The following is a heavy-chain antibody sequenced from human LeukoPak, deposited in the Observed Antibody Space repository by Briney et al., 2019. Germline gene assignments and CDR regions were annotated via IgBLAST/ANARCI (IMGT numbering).Heavy chain of an antibody. CDR3: ARETLTISRWFDP. V-gene: IGHV4-39*02. CDR1: GGSISGSSYY. Sequence: PSETLSLTCTVSGGSISGSSYYWGWIRQPPGKGLEWIGSIYYSGSTYYNPSLKSRATISVDTSKNQFSLKLNSVTAADTAVYYCARETLTISRWFDPWGQGTLVTVSS. J-gene: IGHJ5*02. CDR2: IYYSGST. D-gene: IGHD4-17*01.